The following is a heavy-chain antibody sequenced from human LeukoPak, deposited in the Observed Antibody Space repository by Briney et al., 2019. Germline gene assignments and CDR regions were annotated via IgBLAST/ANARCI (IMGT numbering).Heavy chain of an antibody. D-gene: IGHD3-10*01. V-gene: IGHV3-30*02. CDR3: AKDGVYGSGSYYLDY. Sequence: GGSLRLSCAASGFTFSTYGMHWVRQAPGKGLEWVAFIRSDGSNAYYIDSVKGRFTLSRDNSKNTMFLSMSSLRAEDTAIYYCAKDGVYGSGSYYLDYWGQGTLLTVSS. J-gene: IGHJ4*02. CDR1: GFTFSTYG. CDR2: IRSDGSNA.